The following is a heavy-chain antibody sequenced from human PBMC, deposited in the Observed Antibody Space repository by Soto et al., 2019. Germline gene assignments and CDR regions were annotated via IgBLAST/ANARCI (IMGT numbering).Heavy chain of an antibody. CDR2: ISYDSTKT. J-gene: IGHJ6*02. Sequence: QVQLVESGGGVVQPGRSLRLSCAASGFTFNSYGMHWVRQGPGNGLEWVAFISYDSTKTYYADSVKGRFTISRDKYNSALYVQMNSLAGEDTAVYYCARTRSAWSDFHYYSLDVWGQGTTVTVSS. CDR3: ARTRSAWSDFHYYSLDV. CDR1: GFTFNSYG. V-gene: IGHV3-30*03. D-gene: IGHD1-26*01.